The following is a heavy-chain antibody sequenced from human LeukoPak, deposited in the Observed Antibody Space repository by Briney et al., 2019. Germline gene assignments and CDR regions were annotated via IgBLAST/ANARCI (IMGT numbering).Heavy chain of an antibody. D-gene: IGHD2-8*01. J-gene: IGHJ5*02. Sequence: SETLSLTCAVYGGSFSGYYWSWIRQPPGKGLGWIGEINHSGSTNYNPSLKSRVTISVDTSKNQFSLKLSSVTAADTAVYYCARIVLMVYARNWFDPWGQGTLVTVS. CDR1: GGSFSGYY. CDR2: INHSGST. CDR3: ARIVLMVYARNWFDP. V-gene: IGHV4-34*01.